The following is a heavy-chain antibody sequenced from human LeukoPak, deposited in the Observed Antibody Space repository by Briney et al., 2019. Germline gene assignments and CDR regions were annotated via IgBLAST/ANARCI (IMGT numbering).Heavy chain of an antibody. CDR1: GYTFTSYG. CDR2: ISAYNGNT. J-gene: IGHJ4*02. CDR3: ARTGEYYDFWSGYYPFDY. Sequence: ASVKVSCKASGYTFTSYGISWVRQAPGQGLEWMGWISAYNGNTNYAQKLQGRVTMTTDTSTSTAYMELRSLRSDDTAVYYCARTGEYYDFWSGYYPFDYWGQGTLVTVSS. D-gene: IGHD3-3*01. V-gene: IGHV1-18*01.